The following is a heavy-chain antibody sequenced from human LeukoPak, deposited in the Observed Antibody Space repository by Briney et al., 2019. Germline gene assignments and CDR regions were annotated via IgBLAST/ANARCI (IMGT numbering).Heavy chain of an antibody. J-gene: IGHJ4*02. D-gene: IGHD5-12*01. CDR2: IYSGGST. Sequence: TGGSLRLSCAASGFTVSSNYMSWVRQAPGKGLKWVIGIYSGGSTYYADSVKGRFTISRDNSKNTLYLQMNSLRAEDTAVYYCARGGFSGYSGYDYDRFDYWGQGTLVTVSS. CDR3: ARGGFSGYSGYDYDRFDY. V-gene: IGHV3-66*01. CDR1: GFTVSSNY.